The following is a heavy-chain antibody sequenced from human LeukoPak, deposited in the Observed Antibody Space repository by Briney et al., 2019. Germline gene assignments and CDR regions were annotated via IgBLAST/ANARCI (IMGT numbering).Heavy chain of an antibody. CDR3: ARHNIVVVVAVNDAFDI. V-gene: IGHV4-39*01. CDR1: GGSISSSSYY. D-gene: IGHD2-15*01. CDR2: IYYSGST. Sequence: KPSETLSLTCTVSGGSISSSSYYWGWIRQPPGKGLEWIGSIYYSGSTYYNPSLKSRVTIPVDTSKNQFSLKLSSVTAADTAVYYCARHNIVVVVAVNDAFDIWGQGTMVTVSS. J-gene: IGHJ3*02.